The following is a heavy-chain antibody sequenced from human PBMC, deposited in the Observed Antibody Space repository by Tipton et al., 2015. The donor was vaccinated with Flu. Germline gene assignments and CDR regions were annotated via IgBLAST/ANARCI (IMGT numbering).Heavy chain of an antibody. CDR1: GFTFSSYW. CDR2: IKQDGREK. CDR3: ARYAFYDFWSGSTVGVFDI. J-gene: IGHJ3*02. Sequence: VQLVQSGGGLVQPGGSLRLSCAASGFTFSSYWMSWVRQAPGNGLEWVANIKQDGREKYYVDSVKGRFTISRDNAKNSLYLQMNSLRSDDAAVYSCARYAFYDFWSGSTVGVFDIWGQRTMVPVSS. D-gene: IGHD3-3*01. V-gene: IGHV3-7*01.